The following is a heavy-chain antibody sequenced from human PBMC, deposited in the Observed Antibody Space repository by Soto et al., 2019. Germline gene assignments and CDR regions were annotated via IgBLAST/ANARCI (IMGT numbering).Heavy chain of an antibody. Sequence: SETLSLTCTVSGGSISSSSYYWGWIRQPPGKGLEWIGSIYYSGSTYYNPSLKSRVTISVDTSKNQFSLKLSSVTAADTAVYYCARHIWSEDYDFWSGYYMSGLRYYYYYGMDVWGQGTTVTVSS. CDR3: ARHIWSEDYDFWSGYYMSGLRYYYYYGMDV. CDR1: GGSISSSSYY. J-gene: IGHJ6*02. CDR2: IYYSGST. D-gene: IGHD3-3*01. V-gene: IGHV4-39*01.